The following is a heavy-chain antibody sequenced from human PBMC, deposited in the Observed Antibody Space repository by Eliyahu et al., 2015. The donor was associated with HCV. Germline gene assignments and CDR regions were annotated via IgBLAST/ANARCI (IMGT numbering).Heavy chain of an antibody. Sequence: VSGGSITTYYWSWIRQPPGRGLEWIGYIHYSGSTNYNPSLKSRVTISVDTSKNQFSLNLTSVTAADXAVYYXAXGGGGIAVAGTGGWFDPWGQGTLVTVSS. CDR1: GGSITTYY. V-gene: IGHV4-59*01. D-gene: IGHD6-19*01. CDR3: AXGGGGIAVAGTGGWFDP. J-gene: IGHJ5*02. CDR2: IHYSGST.